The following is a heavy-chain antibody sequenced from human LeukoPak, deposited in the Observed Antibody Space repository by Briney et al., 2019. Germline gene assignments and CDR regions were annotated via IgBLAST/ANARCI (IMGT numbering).Heavy chain of an antibody. Sequence: GASVKVSCKASGYTFTGYYMHWVRQAPGQGLEWMGWINPNSGGTNYAQKFQGRVTMTRDTSISTAYMELSRLRSDDTAVYYCARAGTTPGRRGAFDIWGQGTMVTVSS. CDR2: INPNSGGT. D-gene: IGHD1-7*01. CDR1: GYTFTGYY. J-gene: IGHJ3*02. V-gene: IGHV1-2*02. CDR3: ARAGTTPGRRGAFDI.